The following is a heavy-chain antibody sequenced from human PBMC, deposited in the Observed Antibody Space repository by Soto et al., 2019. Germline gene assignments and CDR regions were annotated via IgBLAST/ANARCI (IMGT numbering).Heavy chain of an antibody. V-gene: IGHV4-4*02. Sequence: SETLSLTCAVSSGSVNTDYWWSWVRQSPGKGLEWIGEVHHSGTTNYIQSLTSRLTMSVDKSGNQVSLEPTSVAAADTAVYYCARGVYYRWVYWGQGTLVTVSS. CDR2: VHHSGTT. J-gene: IGHJ4*02. D-gene: IGHD3-10*01. CDR1: SGSVNTDYW. CDR3: ARGVYYRWVY.